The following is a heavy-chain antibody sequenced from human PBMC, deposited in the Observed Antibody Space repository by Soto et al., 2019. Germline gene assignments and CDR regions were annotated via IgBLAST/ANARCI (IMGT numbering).Heavy chain of an antibody. CDR1: GGSFSGYY. J-gene: IGHJ3*02. V-gene: IGHV4-34*01. CDR3: ARGRRIAVAGVFDI. Sequence: SETLSLTCAVYGGSFSGYYWSWIRQPPGKGLEWIGEINHSGSTNYNPSLKSRVTISVDTSKNQFSLKLSSVTAADTAVYYCARGRRIAVAGVFDIWGQGTMVTVSS. CDR2: INHSGST. D-gene: IGHD6-19*01.